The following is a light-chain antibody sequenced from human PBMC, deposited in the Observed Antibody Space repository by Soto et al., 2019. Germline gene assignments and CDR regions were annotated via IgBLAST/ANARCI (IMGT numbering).Light chain of an antibody. J-gene: IGLJ3*02. V-gene: IGLV2-14*01. Sequence: QSVLTQPASVSGSPGQSITISCTGTSSDIGGYDFVSWYQQHPAKAPRLIISEVTNRPSGVSNRFSGSKSGNTASLTISGLQVEDEADYFCSSFTSRDTLVVGGGTKLTVL. CDR2: EVT. CDR3: SSFTSRDTLV. CDR1: SSDIGGYDF.